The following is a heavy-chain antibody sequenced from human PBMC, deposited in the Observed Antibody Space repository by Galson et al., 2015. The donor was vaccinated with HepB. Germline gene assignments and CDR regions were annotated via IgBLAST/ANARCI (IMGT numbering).Heavy chain of an antibody. CDR1: GGSFSGYY. CDR2: INHSGST. D-gene: IGHD2-21*02. V-gene: IGHV4-34*01. CDR3: ARGLTMVVTAIGY. Sequence: SETLSLTCAVYGGSFSGYYWSWIRQPPGKGLEWIGEINHSGSTNYNPSLKSRVTISVDTSKNQFSLKLSSVTAADTAVYYCARGLTMVVTAIGYWGQGTLVTVSS. J-gene: IGHJ4*02.